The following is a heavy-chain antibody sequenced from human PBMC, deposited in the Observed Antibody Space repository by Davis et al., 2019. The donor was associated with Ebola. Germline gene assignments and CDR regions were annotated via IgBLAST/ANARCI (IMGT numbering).Heavy chain of an antibody. Sequence: GESLKISCATSGFTFSSCWMHWVRQAPGKGLVWVLRINGDGSSTNYADSVKGRFTISRDNAKSTLYLQVNSLRAEDTAVYYCVRGGRYSYGAFDYWGQGTLVTVSS. D-gene: IGHD5-18*01. CDR2: INGDGSST. J-gene: IGHJ4*02. CDR3: VRGGRYSYGAFDY. CDR1: GFTFSSCW. V-gene: IGHV3-74*01.